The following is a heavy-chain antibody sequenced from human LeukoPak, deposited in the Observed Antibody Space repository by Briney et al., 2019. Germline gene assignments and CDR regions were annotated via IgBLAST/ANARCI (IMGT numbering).Heavy chain of an antibody. CDR1: GFAFSSYA. Sequence: GGSLRLSCAASGFAFSSYAMTWVRQAPGKGLEWVSAISVSGNTYHADSVKGRFTISRDSYKNTLYLQMNSLRAEDTAVYYCARDYCRSGSCYSGWGQGTLVTVSS. CDR3: ARDYCRSGSCYSG. V-gene: IGHV3-23*01. D-gene: IGHD2-15*01. J-gene: IGHJ4*02. CDR2: ISVSGNT.